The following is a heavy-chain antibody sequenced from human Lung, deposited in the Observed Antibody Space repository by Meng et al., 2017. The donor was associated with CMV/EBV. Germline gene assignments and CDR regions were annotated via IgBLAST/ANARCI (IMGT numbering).Heavy chain of an antibody. CDR1: GYTFTGYY. J-gene: IGHJ4*03. V-gene: IGHV1-2*02. CDR3: ARLPYGRSGPPWDF. Sequence: ASVKVSCKASGYTFTGYYMHWVRQAPGQGLEWMGWINPNSGGTNYAQKFQGRVTMTRDTSISTAYMELSRLRSDDTAVYYCARLPYGRSGPPWDFWGQGTXVTVSS. CDR2: INPNSGGT. D-gene: IGHD3-3*01.